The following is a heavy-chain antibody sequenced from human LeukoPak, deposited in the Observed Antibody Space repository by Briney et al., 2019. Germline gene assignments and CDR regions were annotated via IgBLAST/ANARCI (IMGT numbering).Heavy chain of an antibody. CDR2: IIPILGIA. D-gene: IGHD3-3*01. CDR1: GGTFSSYA. CDR3: ARDSLTILGVAPVH. V-gene: IGHV1-69*04. Sequence: ASVKVSCMASGGTFSSYAISWVRQAPGQGLEWMGRIIPILGIANYAQKFQGRVTITADKSTSTAYMELRSLRSDDTAVYYCARDSLTILGVAPVHWGQGTLVTVSS. J-gene: IGHJ4*02.